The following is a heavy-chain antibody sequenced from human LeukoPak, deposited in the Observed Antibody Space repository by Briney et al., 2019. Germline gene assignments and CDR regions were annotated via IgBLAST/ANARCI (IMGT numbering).Heavy chain of an antibody. CDR3: AKDHRDIVVVPDAMLDY. Sequence: GGSLRLSCAASGFTFSSYGMSWVRQAPGKGLEWVSAISGSGGSTYYADSVKGRFTISRDNSKNTLYLQMNSLRAEDTAIYYCAKDHRDIVVVPDAMLDYWGQGTLVTVSS. J-gene: IGHJ4*02. CDR1: GFTFSSYG. V-gene: IGHV3-23*01. D-gene: IGHD2-2*01. CDR2: ISGSGGST.